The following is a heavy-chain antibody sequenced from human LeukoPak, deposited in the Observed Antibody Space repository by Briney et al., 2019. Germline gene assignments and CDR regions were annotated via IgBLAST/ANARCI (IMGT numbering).Heavy chain of an antibody. CDR3: ARVRPGPYNWFDP. Sequence: GASVKVSCKASGYTFTTYDINWVRQAPGQGLEWRGWINTNSGKTGYAQKFLGRVTITRDNFRKTAYLEVTNLRSDDTAVYYCARVRPGPYNWFDPWGQGTLVTVSS. D-gene: IGHD3-10*01. V-gene: IGHV1-8*02. CDR2: INTNSGKT. J-gene: IGHJ5*02. CDR1: GYTFTTYD.